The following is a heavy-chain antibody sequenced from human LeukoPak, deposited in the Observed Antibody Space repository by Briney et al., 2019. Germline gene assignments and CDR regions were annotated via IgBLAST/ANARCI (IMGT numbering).Heavy chain of an antibody. J-gene: IGHJ5*02. CDR3: AKVIGSGSFWFDP. D-gene: IGHD3-10*01. CDR1: GFTFTSYG. CDR2: ISGSGGST. V-gene: IGHV3-23*01. Sequence: GTSLRLSCAASGFTFTSYGMHWVRQAPGKGLEWVSAISGSGGSTYYADSVKGRFTISRDNSKNTLYLQMNSLRAEDTAVYYCAKVIGSGSFWFDPWGQGTLVTVSS.